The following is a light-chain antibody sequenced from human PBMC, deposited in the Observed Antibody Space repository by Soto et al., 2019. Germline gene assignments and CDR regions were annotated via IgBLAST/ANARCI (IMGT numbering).Light chain of an antibody. CDR2: DAS. CDR3: QQRSNWFT. J-gene: IGKJ5*01. Sequence: EIVLTQSPGTLSLSPGERATLSCMASQSVSSSYLAWYQQKPGQAPRLLIYDASNRATGIPARFSGSGSGTDFTLTISSLEPEDFAVYYCQQRSNWFTFGQGTRLEIK. CDR1: QSVSSSY. V-gene: IGKV3D-20*02.